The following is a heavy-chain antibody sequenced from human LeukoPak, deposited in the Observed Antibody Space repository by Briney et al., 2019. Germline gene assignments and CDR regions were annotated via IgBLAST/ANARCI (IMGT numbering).Heavy chain of an antibody. V-gene: IGHV3-30*04. CDR1: GFTFSSNA. J-gene: IGHJ4*02. D-gene: IGHD3-22*01. Sequence: GGSMRLSCAASGFTFSSNAMHWVRQAPGKGLEWVAATSYDERNKYYGDSVRGRFTISRDNSKNTLYLQMNSLRVEDTALYYCARGWDNNDSSGYSAWGQGTLVTVSS. CDR3: ARGWDNNDSSGYSA. CDR2: TSYDERNK.